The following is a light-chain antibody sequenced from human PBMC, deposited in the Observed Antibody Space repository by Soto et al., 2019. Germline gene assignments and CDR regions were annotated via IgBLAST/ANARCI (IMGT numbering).Light chain of an antibody. CDR2: KNN. CDR3: AAWDDSLNGYV. J-gene: IGLJ1*01. Sequence: QSVLTQPPSASGAPGQRVTISCSGSSSNIGSNTVNWYQQLPGTAPKLLIYKNNQRPSGVPDRFSGSKSGNSASLAIRGLQSEDGADYYCAAWDDSLNGYVFGTGTKLTVL. V-gene: IGLV1-44*01. CDR1: SSNIGSNT.